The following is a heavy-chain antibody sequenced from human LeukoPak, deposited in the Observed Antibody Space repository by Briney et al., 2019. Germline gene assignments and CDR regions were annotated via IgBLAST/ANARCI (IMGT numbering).Heavy chain of an antibody. CDR2: IYYTGST. CDR1: DVSISNYY. Sequence: SETLSLTCIASDVSISNYYWSWIRQPPGKGLEWIGYIYYTGSTSYNPSLKSRVTISVDTSKNQFSLKLSSVTAADTAVYYCARVLAAAGNNWFDPWGQGTLVTVSS. D-gene: IGHD6-13*01. V-gene: IGHV4-59*12. CDR3: ARVLAAAGNNWFDP. J-gene: IGHJ5*02.